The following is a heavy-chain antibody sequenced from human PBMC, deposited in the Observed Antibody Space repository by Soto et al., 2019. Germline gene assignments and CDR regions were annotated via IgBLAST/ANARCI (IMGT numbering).Heavy chain of an antibody. CDR2: ISGSGGST. Sequence: GGSLRLSCAASGFTFSSYAMSWVRQAPGKGLEWVSAISGSGGSTYYADSVKGRFTISRDNSKNTLYLQMNSLRAEDTAVYYCAKTKWGNYDFWSGYYFDYWGQGTLVTVSS. J-gene: IGHJ4*02. D-gene: IGHD3-3*01. CDR3: AKTKWGNYDFWSGYYFDY. CDR1: GFTFSSYA. V-gene: IGHV3-23*01.